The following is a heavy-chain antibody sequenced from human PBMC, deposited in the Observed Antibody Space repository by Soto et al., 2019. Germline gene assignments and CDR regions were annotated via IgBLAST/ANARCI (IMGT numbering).Heavy chain of an antibody. CDR3: AKGLRPAAGTGDAFDI. Sequence: GGSLRLSCAASGFTFSSYAMHWVRQAPGKGLEWVAVISYDGSNKYYADSVKGRFTISRDNSKNTLYLQMNSLRAEDTAVYYCAKGLRPAAGTGDAFDIWGQGTMVTVSS. CDR2: ISYDGSNK. V-gene: IGHV3-30-3*01. J-gene: IGHJ3*02. CDR1: GFTFSSYA. D-gene: IGHD6-13*01.